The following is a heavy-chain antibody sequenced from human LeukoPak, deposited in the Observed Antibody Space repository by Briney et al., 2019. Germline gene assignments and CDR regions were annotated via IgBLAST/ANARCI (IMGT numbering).Heavy chain of an antibody. CDR1: GGSISSYY. Sequence: HSETLSLTCTVSGGSISSYYWSWIRQPPGKGLEWIGYIYYSGSTNYNPSLKSRVTISVDTSKNQFSLKLSPVIAADTAVYYCARTTEGYCSSASCFGFSYSYYMDVWGKGTTVTISS. J-gene: IGHJ6*03. D-gene: IGHD2-2*01. CDR2: IYYSGST. CDR3: ARTTEGYCSSASCFGFSYSYYMDV. V-gene: IGHV4-59*01.